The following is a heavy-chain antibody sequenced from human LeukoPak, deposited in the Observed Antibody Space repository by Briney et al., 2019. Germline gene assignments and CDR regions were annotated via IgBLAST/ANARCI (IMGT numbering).Heavy chain of an antibody. D-gene: IGHD1-1*01. J-gene: IGHJ6*02. CDR3: ARLEHYYYYGMDV. V-gene: IGHV3-30-3*01. CDR2: ISYDGSNK. Sequence: GGSLILCCAASGFTFSSYAMQWVRQAPGKGLEWVAVISYDGSNKYYADSVKGRFTISRDNSKNTLYLQMNRLRDEATAVYYCARLEHYYYYGMDVWGQGNTVTVSS. CDR1: GFTFSSYA.